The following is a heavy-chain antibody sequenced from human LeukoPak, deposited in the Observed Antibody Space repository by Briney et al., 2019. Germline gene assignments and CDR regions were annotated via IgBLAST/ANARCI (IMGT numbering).Heavy chain of an antibody. D-gene: IGHD3-10*01. CDR3: ARDITMVRGVPF. J-gene: IGHJ4*02. CDR2: INWNGGST. V-gene: IGHV3-20*04. Sequence: GGSLRLSCAVSGFTFGDYGMSWVRQAPGKGLEWVSGINWNGGSTGYADSVKGRFTISRDNAKNTLYLQMNSLRAEDTAVYYCARDITMVRGVPFWGQGTLVTVSS. CDR1: GFTFGDYG.